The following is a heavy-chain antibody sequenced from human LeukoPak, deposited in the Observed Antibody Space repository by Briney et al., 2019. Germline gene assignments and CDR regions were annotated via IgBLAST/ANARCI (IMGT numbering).Heavy chain of an antibody. CDR2: ISWDGGST. J-gene: IGHJ4*02. CDR1: GFTFDDYT. V-gene: IGHV3-43*01. Sequence: GGSLRLSCAASGFTFDDYTMHWVRQAPGKGLEWVSLISWDGGSTYYADSVKGRLTISRDNSKNSLYLQMNSLRTEDTALYYCAKDKGGSGWHSGLDYWGQGTLVTVSS. D-gene: IGHD6-19*01. CDR3: AKDKGGSGWHSGLDY.